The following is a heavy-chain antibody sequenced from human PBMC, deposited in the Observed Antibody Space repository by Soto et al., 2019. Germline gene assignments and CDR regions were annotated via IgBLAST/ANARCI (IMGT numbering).Heavy chain of an antibody. CDR3: ARHKTAWLLKSGRFDY. V-gene: IGHV4-39*01. Sequence: PSETLSLTCTVSGGSISSSSYYWGWIRQPPGKGLEWIGSIYYSGSTYYNPSLKSRVTISVDTSKNQFSLKLSSVTAADTAVYYRARHKTAWLLKSGRFDYWGQGTLVTVSS. CDR2: IYYSGST. CDR1: GGSISSSSYY. J-gene: IGHJ4*02. D-gene: IGHD3-9*01.